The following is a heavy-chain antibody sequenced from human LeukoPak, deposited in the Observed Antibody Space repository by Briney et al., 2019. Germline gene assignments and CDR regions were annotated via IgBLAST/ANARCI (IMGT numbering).Heavy chain of an antibody. J-gene: IGHJ6*02. CDR3: ARERWHCRVNCYSVYYYALDV. V-gene: IGHV1-3*01. D-gene: IGHD2-15*01. CDR2: INPGNGDT. CDR1: GYTFTNYA. Sequence: ASVKVSCKGSGYTFTNYAVHWVRQAPGQRLEWLGWINPGNGDTKYSQNFQGRVTVTSDTSAATAYVELSSLTSEDTAVYYCARERWHCRVNCYSVYYYALDVWGQGTTVTVSS.